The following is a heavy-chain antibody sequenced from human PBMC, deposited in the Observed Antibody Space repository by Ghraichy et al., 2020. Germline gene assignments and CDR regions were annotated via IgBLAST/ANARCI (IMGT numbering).Heavy chain of an antibody. Sequence: GGSLRLSCAASGFTFSSYSMNWVRQAPGKGLEWVSYISSGGSTIYYADSVKGRFTISRDNAKNSLYLQMNSLRAEDTAVYHCARPDSSGFTSSGAYFDSWGQGDLVNVSS. D-gene: IGHD6-19*01. CDR1: GFTFSSYS. CDR3: ARPDSSGFTSSGAYFDS. V-gene: IGHV3-48*01. CDR2: ISSGGSTI. J-gene: IGHJ4*02.